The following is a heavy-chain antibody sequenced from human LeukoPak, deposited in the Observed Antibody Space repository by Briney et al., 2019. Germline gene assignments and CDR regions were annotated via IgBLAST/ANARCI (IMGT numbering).Heavy chain of an antibody. CDR1: GGSISSSSYY. J-gene: IGHJ4*02. CDR3: ARERDLTGTTDY. CDR2: IYYSGST. Sequence: SETLSLTCTVSGGSISSSSYYWGWIRQPPGKGLEWIGSIYYSGSTYYNPSLKSRVTISVDTSENQFPLKLSSVTAADTAVYYCARERDLTGTTDYWGQGTLVTVSS. D-gene: IGHD1-7*01. V-gene: IGHV4-39*06.